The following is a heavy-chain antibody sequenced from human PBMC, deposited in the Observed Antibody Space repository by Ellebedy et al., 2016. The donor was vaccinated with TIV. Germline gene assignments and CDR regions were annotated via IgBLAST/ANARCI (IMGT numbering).Heavy chain of an antibody. CDR3: ATDVFYRLDV. CDR2: IFSDGSVT. CDR1: GSTFSASW. J-gene: IGHJ6*02. V-gene: IGHV3-74*01. Sequence: GESLKISCAASGSTFSASWMHWVRQAPGKGLVWVSHIFSDGSVTTYVDSVKGRFTISRDNAKNTLYLQMNSLRVEDTAVYYCATDVFYRLDVWGQGTTVTVSS.